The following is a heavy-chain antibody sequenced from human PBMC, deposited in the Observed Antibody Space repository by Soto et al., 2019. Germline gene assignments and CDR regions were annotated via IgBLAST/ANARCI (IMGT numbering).Heavy chain of an antibody. V-gene: IGHV1-18*01. D-gene: IGHD1-7*01. Sequence: ASVKVSCKASGYTFTSYGISWLRQAPGQGLEWMGWISAYNGNTNYAQKLQGRVTMTTDTSTSTAYMELRSLRSDDTAVYYCARGRFKYNWNYINWFDPWGQGTLVTVSS. CDR1: GYTFTSYG. CDR2: ISAYNGNT. J-gene: IGHJ5*02. CDR3: ARGRFKYNWNYINWFDP.